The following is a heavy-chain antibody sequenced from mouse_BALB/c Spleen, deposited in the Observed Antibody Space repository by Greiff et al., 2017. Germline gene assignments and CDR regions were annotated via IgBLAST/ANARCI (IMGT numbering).Heavy chain of an antibody. Sequence: VQLQQSGPELVKPGASVKMSCKASGYSFTGYYMHWVKQSHGKSLEWIGRVNPNNGGTSYNQKFKGKAILTVDKSSSTAYMELRSLTSEDSAVYYCARSPLYYGSSLDYGGQGTTLTVSS. V-gene: IGHV1-34*01. J-gene: IGHJ2*01. CDR1: GYSFTGYY. CDR3: ARSPLYYGSSLDY. CDR2: VNPNNGGT. D-gene: IGHD1-1*01.